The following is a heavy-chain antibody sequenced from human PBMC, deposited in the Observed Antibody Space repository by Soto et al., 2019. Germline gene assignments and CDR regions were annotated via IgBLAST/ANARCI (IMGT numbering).Heavy chain of an antibody. Sequence: SVSNAWMNWVRQAPGKGLEWVGRIKSKTDGGTTDYAAPVKGRFTISRDDSKNTLYLQMNSLKTDDTAVYYCTPRITMIVVVNQAGAFDIWGQGTMVTVSS. D-gene: IGHD3-22*01. V-gene: IGHV3-15*07. CDR3: TPRITMIVVVNQAGAFDI. J-gene: IGHJ3*02. CDR2: IKSKTDGGTT. CDR1: SVSNAW.